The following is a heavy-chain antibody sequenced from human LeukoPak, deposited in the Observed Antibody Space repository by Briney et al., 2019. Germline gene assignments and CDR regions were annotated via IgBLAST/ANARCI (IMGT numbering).Heavy chain of an antibody. Sequence: GGTLRLSCAVSGFIGGDGYMNWVRQAPGKGLEWLSVIYRGGATYYADSVKGRFFISRDSSKNTWHLQLNSLRGEDTAVYYCAGASSNGVAIDATSFDLWGQGTRVIVSS. V-gene: IGHV3-66*01. CDR2: IYRGGAT. J-gene: IGHJ4*02. CDR3: AGASSNGVAIDATSFDL. D-gene: IGHD2-15*01. CDR1: GFIGGDGY.